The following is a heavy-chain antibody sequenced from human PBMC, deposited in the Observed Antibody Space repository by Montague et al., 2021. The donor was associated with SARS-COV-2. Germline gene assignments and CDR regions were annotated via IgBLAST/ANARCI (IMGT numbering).Heavy chain of an antibody. Sequence: SETRSLTCTVSGGSTSSSSYYWGWIRQPPGKGLEWIGSIYYSGSTYYNPSLKSRVTISVDTSKNQFSLKLSSVTAADTAVYYCARKEMKYSSIWSTGGNWFDPWGQGTLVTVSS. D-gene: IGHD6-13*01. J-gene: IGHJ5*02. CDR2: IYYSGST. CDR3: ARKEMKYSSIWSTGGNWFDP. CDR1: GGSTSSSSYY. V-gene: IGHV4-39*01.